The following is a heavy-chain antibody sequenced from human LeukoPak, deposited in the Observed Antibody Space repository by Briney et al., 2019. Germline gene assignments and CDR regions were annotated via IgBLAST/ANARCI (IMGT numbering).Heavy chain of an antibody. J-gene: IGHJ4*02. Sequence: ASVKVSCKASGYTFTGYYMHWVRQAPGQGLEWMGRINPNSGGTNYAQKFQGRVTMTRDTSISTAYMELSRLGSDDTAVYYCARDLYRIAAAGTTPFDYWGQGTLVTVSS. V-gene: IGHV1-2*06. CDR1: GYTFTGYY. CDR2: INPNSGGT. D-gene: IGHD6-13*01. CDR3: ARDLYRIAAAGTTPFDY.